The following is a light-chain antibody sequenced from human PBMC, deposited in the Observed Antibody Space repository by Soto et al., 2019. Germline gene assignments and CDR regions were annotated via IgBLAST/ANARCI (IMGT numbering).Light chain of an antibody. CDR2: AAS. CDR1: QTISSW. Sequence: DVKMSQSPSTLSGSVGDRVTITCRASQTISSWLAWYQQKPGKAPKLLIYAASNFQSGVPSRFSGSGSGTEFTLTISSLQPEDLAAYYCQQVRNYPLTFGGGTKAAIK. J-gene: IGKJ4*01. V-gene: IGKV1-5*01. CDR3: QQVRNYPLT.